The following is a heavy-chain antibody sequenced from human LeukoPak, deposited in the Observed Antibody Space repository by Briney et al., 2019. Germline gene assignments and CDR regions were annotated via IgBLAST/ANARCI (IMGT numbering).Heavy chain of an antibody. CDR3: ARAPAGMDV. V-gene: IGHV1-69*04. J-gene: IGHJ6*02. Sequence: SVTVSCKASGGTFNNYAITWVRQAPGQGLEWMGRIIPIFDIVNYTQKFQGRVTITADTITNTAYMELSSLRSEDTAVYFCARAPAGMDVWGQGTTVIVSS. CDR1: GGTFNNYA. CDR2: IIPIFDIV. D-gene: IGHD1-14*01.